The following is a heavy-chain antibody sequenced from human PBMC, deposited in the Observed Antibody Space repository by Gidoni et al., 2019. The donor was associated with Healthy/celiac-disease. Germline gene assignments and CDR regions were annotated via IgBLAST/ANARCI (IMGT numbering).Heavy chain of an antibody. D-gene: IGHD5-18*01. Sequence: EVQLVESGGGLVQPGRSLRLSCAASGFTFDDYAMHWVRQAPGKGLEWVSGISWNSGSIGYADSVKGRFTISRDNAKNSLYLQMNSLRAEDTALYYCAKDGEYMGTYYYYYMDVWGKGTTVTVSS. V-gene: IGHV3-9*01. CDR1: GFTFDDYA. CDR3: AKDGEYMGTYYYYYMDV. J-gene: IGHJ6*03. CDR2: ISWNSGSI.